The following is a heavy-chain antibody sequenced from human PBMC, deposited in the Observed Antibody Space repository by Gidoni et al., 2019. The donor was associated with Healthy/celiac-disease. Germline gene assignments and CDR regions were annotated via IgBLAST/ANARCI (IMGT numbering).Heavy chain of an antibody. D-gene: IGHD3-22*01. CDR2: ISSSSSYT. J-gene: IGHJ6*02. CDR3: ARGDYYDSSGYYPHYYYGMDV. V-gene: IGHV3-11*06. Sequence: QVQLVESGGGLVKPGGSLRLSCAASGFTFSDYYMSWIRQAPGKGLEWVSYISSSSSYTNYADSVKGRFTISRDNAKNSLYLQMNSLRAEDTAVYYCARGDYYDSSGYYPHYYYGMDVWGQGTTVTVSS. CDR1: GFTFSDYY.